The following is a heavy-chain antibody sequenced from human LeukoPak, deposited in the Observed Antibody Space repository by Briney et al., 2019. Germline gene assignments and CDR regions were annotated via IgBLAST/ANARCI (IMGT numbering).Heavy chain of an antibody. D-gene: IGHD1-26*01. V-gene: IGHV4-59*11. CDR1: GGSISSHY. CDR3: ARAGSGSYAGDAFDI. CDR2: IYYSGST. Sequence: SETLSLTCTVSGGSISSHYWSWIRQPPGKGLEWIGYIYYSGSTTYNPSLKGRVTIAVATSKTQFSLKLSSVTAADTAEYYCARAGSGSYAGDAFDIWGEGTMVTVSS. J-gene: IGHJ3*02.